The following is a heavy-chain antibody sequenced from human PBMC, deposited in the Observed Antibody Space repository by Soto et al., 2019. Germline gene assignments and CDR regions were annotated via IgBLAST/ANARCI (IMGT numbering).Heavy chain of an antibody. V-gene: IGHV1-18*01. D-gene: IGHD7-27*01. CDR2: ISAYNGNT. J-gene: IGHJ3*02. CDR3: ASHNWGPQNPPGHDGFEI. CDR1: GYTFTSYG. Sequence: ASVKVSCKASGYTFTSYGISWVRQAPGQGLEWMGWISAYNGNTNYAQKLQGRVTISRDNSKDILLLQLNSLTADDTALYFCASHNWGPQNPPGHDGFEIWGRGTMVTVSS.